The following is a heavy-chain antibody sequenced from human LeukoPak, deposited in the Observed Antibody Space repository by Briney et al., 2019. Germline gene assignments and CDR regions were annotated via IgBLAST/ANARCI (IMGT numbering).Heavy chain of an antibody. V-gene: IGHV4-34*01. CDR2: INHSGST. J-gene: IGHJ6*02. CDR1: GGSFSGYY. Sequence: PSETLSPTCAVYGGSFSGYYWSWIRQPPGKGLEWIGEINHSGSTNYNPSLKSRVTISVDTSKNQFSLKLSSVTAADTAVYYCARGGGSHYYYYYGMDVWGQGTTVTVSS. CDR3: ARGGGSHYYYYYGMDV. D-gene: IGHD3-10*01.